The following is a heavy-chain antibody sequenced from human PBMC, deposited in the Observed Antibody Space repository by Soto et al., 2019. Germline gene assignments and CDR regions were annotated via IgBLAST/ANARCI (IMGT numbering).Heavy chain of an antibody. J-gene: IGHJ4*02. CDR1: SGSFSGYY. CDR2: ISQSGNT. V-gene: IGHV4-34*01. Sequence: SETLSLTCSIYSGSFSGYYWSWIREPPGKGLEWIGEISQSGNTNYSPSLKSRVSISIDKSMKQFSLNLASVSAADTAVYYCARAPKVSGSSQTRPDFWGQGTLVT. CDR3: ARAPKVSGSSQTRPDF. D-gene: IGHD6-6*01.